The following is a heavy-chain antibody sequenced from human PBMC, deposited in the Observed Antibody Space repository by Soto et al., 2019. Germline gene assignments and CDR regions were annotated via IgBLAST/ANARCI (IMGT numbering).Heavy chain of an antibody. CDR2: IYHSGST. V-gene: IGHV4-30-2*01. CDR1: GGSISSGGYS. Sequence: SETLSLTCAVSGGSISSGGYSWSWIRQPPGKGLEWIGYIYHSGSTYYNPSLKSRVTISVDRSKNQFSLKLSSVTAADTAVYYCATSFADYGDYNDYWGQGTLVTVSS. D-gene: IGHD4-17*01. CDR3: ATSFADYGDYNDY. J-gene: IGHJ4*02.